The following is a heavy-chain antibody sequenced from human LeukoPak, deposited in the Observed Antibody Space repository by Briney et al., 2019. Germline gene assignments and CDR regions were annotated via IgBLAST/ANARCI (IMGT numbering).Heavy chain of an antibody. D-gene: IGHD5-12*01. CDR3: GRDGSGSPDY. CDR1: GFTFSDYY. V-gene: IGHV3-11*01. CDR2: ISSSGSNK. J-gene: IGHJ4*02. Sequence: GGSLRLSCAASGFTFSDYYMSWTRQAPGKGLEWVSYISSSGSNKYYADSVKGRFTISRDNAKKSLYLQMSSLRAEDTAVYYCGRDGSGSPDYWGQGTLVTVSS.